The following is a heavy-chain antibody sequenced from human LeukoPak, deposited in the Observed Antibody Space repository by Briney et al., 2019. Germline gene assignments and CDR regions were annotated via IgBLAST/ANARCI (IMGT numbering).Heavy chain of an antibody. V-gene: IGHV4-39*01. CDR2: IYYSGST. J-gene: IGHJ5*02. D-gene: IGHD6-13*01. CDR3: ARQRFGRSSSSWYGGFDP. Sequence: SETLSLTCTVSGGSISSSSYYWGWIRQPPGKGLEWIGSIYYSGSTYYNPSLKSRVTIFVDTSKNQFSLKLSSVTAADTAVYYCARQRFGRSSSSWYGGFDPWGQGTLVTVSS. CDR1: GGSISSSSYY.